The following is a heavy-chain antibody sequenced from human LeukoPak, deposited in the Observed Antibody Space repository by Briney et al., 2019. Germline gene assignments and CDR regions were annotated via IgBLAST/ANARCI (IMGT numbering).Heavy chain of an antibody. CDR1: GFTFCDYA. CDR2: IRSKAYGGTT. D-gene: IGHD3-16*01. CDR3: TREGRGSDAFDY. V-gene: IGHV3-49*04. Sequence: SGGSLRLSCTPSGFTFCDYAMSWVRQAPGKGLEWVGFIRSKAYGGTTEYAASVKGRFTISRDDSRRVVYLQMNSLKTEDTAVYYCTREGRGSDAFDYWGQGTLVTVSS. J-gene: IGHJ4*02.